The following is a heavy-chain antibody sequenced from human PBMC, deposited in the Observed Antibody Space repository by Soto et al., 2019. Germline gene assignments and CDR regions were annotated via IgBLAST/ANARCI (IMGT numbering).Heavy chain of an antibody. CDR1: GGSFNHYY. J-gene: IGHJ4*02. CDR2: INHSGNT. V-gene: IGHV4-34*01. Sequence: TLSLPCAVYGGSFNHYYWTWIRQPPGKGLEWIGEINHSGNTISNPSLKSRFAISVDTHKNQLSLHLTSVTASDTAVYYCARSGRTCTEKQRYTYFASWGQGTLVTVS. D-gene: IGHD3-10*01. CDR3: ARSGRTCTEKQRYTYFAS.